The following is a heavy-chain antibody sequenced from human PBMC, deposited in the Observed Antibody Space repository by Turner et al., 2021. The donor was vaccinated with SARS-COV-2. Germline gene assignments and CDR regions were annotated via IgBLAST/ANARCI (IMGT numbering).Heavy chain of an antibody. V-gene: IGHV4-4*07. CDR2: IYTSRST. CDR3: ARDRVQLGPVGMDV. CDR1: GGSISSDY. J-gene: IGHJ6*02. Sequence: QVQLQESGPGLVKPSETLSLTCTVSGGSISSDYWSWTRQPAGKGLEWIGRIYTSRSTNNNPSLKSRDTMSVDTSKNQFSLKLSSVTAADTAVYYCARDRVQLGPVGMDVWGQGTTVTVSS. D-gene: IGHD1-1*01.